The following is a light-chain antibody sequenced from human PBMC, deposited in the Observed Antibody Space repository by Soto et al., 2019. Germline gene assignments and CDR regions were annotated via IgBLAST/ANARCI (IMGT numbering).Light chain of an antibody. Sequence: QSALTQPPSASGSPGQSVAISCTGTSSDIGGYNFVSWYQQHPCKAPKLMIYDVTKRPSGVPDRFSGSKSGNTATLIVSGLQAEDEADYYCSSHGGSNNPYVFGPGTKLTVL. V-gene: IGLV2-8*01. CDR1: SSDIGGYNF. J-gene: IGLJ1*01. CDR2: DVT. CDR3: SSHGGSNNPYV.